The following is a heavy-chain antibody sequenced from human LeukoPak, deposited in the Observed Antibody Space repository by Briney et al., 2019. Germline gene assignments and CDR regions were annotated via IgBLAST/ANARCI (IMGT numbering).Heavy chain of an antibody. D-gene: IGHD3-9*01. Sequence: GGSLRLSCAASGFTFSTYSMNWVRQSPGKGLEWVSAISDSGGYTYYADSVKGRFTISRDNAKNSLYLQMNSLKAEDTAVYYCARETGPFDFWGQGALATVSS. CDR3: ARETGPFDF. V-gene: IGHV3-21*01. CDR2: ISDSGGYT. J-gene: IGHJ4*02. CDR1: GFTFSTYS.